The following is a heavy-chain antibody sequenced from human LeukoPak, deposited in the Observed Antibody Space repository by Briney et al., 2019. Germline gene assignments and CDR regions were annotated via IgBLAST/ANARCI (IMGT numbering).Heavy chain of an antibody. D-gene: IGHD3-3*01. J-gene: IGHJ3*02. V-gene: IGHV4-31*03. Sequence: PSETLSLTCTVSGGSLSSGGYYWSWISQHPGKCLEWLGYIYYSGSTYYNPSLKSRVTISVDTSKNQFSLKLSSVTAADTAVYYCARCLLRFFGADAFDIWGQGTMVTVSS. CDR2: IYYSGST. CDR1: GGSLSSGGYY. CDR3: ARCLLRFFGADAFDI.